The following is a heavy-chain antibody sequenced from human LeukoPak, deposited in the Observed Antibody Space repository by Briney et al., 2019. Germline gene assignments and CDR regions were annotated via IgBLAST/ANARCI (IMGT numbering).Heavy chain of an antibody. Sequence: GRSLRLSCAASGFTFSSYAVHWVRQAPGKGLEWVANIKQDGSEKYYVDSVKGRFTISRDNAKNSLYLQMNSLRAEDTAVYYCASDPNSSGLSYWGQGTLVTVSS. D-gene: IGHD6-19*01. CDR3: ASDPNSSGLSY. J-gene: IGHJ4*02. V-gene: IGHV3-7*01. CDR2: IKQDGSEK. CDR1: GFTFSSYA.